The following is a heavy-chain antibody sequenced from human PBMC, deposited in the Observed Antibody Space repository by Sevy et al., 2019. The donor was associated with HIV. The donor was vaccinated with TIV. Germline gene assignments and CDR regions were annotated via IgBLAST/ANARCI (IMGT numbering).Heavy chain of an antibody. CDR1: GFTFSTYS. V-gene: IGHV3-21*01. J-gene: IGHJ5*01. CDR2: ISSTSSYI. CDR3: ARDYNSGWRKSHLFDS. D-gene: IGHD6-19*01. Sequence: GGSLRLSCAASGFTFSTYSMNWVRQAPGKGLEWVSSISSTSSYIDYAYSVKGRFTISRDNAKNSLYLQMNNLRAEDTAVYYCARDYNSGWRKSHLFDSWGQGTLVTVSS.